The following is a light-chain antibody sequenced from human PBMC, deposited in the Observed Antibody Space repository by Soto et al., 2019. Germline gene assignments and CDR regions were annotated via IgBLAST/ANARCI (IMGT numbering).Light chain of an antibody. Sequence: QSALTQPASVSGSPGQSITISCTGTSSDVGAYNYVSWYQQHQGKVPKLMIYDVSDRPSGFSNRFSGSMSGNTASLTISGLQTEDEADYYCSSFTRSNSSVFGTGTKVTVL. J-gene: IGLJ1*01. V-gene: IGLV2-14*03. CDR3: SSFTRSNSSV. CDR2: DVS. CDR1: SSDVGAYNY.